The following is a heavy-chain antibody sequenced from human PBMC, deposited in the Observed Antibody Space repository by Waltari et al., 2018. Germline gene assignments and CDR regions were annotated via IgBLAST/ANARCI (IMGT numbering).Heavy chain of an antibody. Sequence: DVQLLESGGGLIQPGGSQRISCAASGFNFANFAMAWIRQAPGKGLEWGSGISSSGGSPYYADSVKGRFIISRDNSKNILFLQMNSLRADDTAVYYCAKDQLVRGEYFDYWGQGTLVTVSS. V-gene: IGHV3-23*01. CDR3: AKDQLVRGEYFDY. CDR1: GFNFANFA. J-gene: IGHJ4*02. D-gene: IGHD1-1*01. CDR2: ISSSGGSP.